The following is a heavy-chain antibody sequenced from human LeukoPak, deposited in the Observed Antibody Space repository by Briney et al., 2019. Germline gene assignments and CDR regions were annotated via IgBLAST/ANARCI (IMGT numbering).Heavy chain of an antibody. Sequence: GGSLRLSCAASGFTFSSYAMSWVRQAPGKGLEWVLAISGSGGSTYYADSAKGRFTISRDNSKNTLYLQMNSLRAEDTAVYYCAKDYYDSSGYYSRLLFDYWGQGTLVTVSS. CDR3: AKDYYDSSGYYSRLLFDY. V-gene: IGHV3-23*01. CDR2: ISGSGGST. J-gene: IGHJ4*02. D-gene: IGHD3-22*01. CDR1: GFTFSSYA.